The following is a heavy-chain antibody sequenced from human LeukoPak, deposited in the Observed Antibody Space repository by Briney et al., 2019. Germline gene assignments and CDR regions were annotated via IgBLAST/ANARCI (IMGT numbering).Heavy chain of an antibody. D-gene: IGHD2-8*01. CDR3: ARDQIVPLLFDP. J-gene: IGHJ5*02. Sequence: ASVKVSCKASGYTFTSYGISWVRQAPGQGLEWMGWISAYNGNTNYAQKLQGRVTMTTDTSTSTAYMELRSLRSDDTAAYYCARDQIVPLLFDPWGQGTLVTVSP. CDR2: ISAYNGNT. V-gene: IGHV1-18*01. CDR1: GYTFTSYG.